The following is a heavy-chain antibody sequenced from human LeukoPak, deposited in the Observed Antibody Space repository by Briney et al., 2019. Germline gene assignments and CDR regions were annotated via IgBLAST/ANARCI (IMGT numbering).Heavy chain of an antibody. Sequence: GGSLRLSCAASGFTFDDYAMHWVRQAPGEGLEWVSGISWNSGAIGYSDSVKGRFTISRDNAKNSLYLQMNSLRAEDTALYYCAKDTVAARPYYGMDVWGQGTTVTVS. D-gene: IGHD6-13*01. CDR1: GFTFDDYA. V-gene: IGHV3-9*01. J-gene: IGHJ6*02. CDR3: AKDTVAARPYYGMDV. CDR2: ISWNSGAI.